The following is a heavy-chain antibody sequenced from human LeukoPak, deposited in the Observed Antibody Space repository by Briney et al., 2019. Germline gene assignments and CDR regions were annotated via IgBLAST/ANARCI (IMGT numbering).Heavy chain of an antibody. V-gene: IGHV3-23*01. CDR2: ISGSGGST. D-gene: IGHD2-15*01. CDR3: AKHIVVVVAATNY. CDR1: GFTFSSYA. Sequence: QPGGSLRLPCAASGFTFSSYAMSWVRQAPGKGLEWVSGISGSGGSTYYADSVKGRFTISRDNSKNTLYLQMNSLRAEDTAVYYCAKHIVVVVAATNYWGQGTLVTVSS. J-gene: IGHJ4*02.